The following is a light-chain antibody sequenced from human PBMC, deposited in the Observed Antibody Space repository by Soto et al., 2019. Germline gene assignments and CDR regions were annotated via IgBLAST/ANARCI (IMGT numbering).Light chain of an antibody. CDR1: QSVSSSY. CDR3: QQYGSLWT. J-gene: IGKJ1*01. CDR2: GAS. V-gene: IGKV3-20*01. Sequence: EIVLTQSLGTLSLSQGERATLSCRASQSVSSSYLAWYQQKPGQAPRLLIYGASSRATGIPDRFSGSGSGTDFTLTISRLEPEDFAVYYCQQYGSLWTFGQGTKV.